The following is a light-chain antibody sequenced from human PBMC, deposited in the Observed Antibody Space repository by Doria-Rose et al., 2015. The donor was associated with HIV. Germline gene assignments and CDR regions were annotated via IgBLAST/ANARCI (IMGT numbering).Light chain of an antibody. CDR1: SSNIGAGFD. CDR2: GNT. V-gene: IGLV1-40*01. CDR3: QSYDSRLSVYV. J-gene: IGLJ1*01. Sequence: QTVVTQEPSVSGAPGQRVAISCTGSSSNIGAGFDVNWYQQFPGTAPKLLIHGNTNRPSGVPDRFSGSKPGTSASLAISGLRAEDEADYYCQSYDSRLSVYVFGTGTKVTVL.